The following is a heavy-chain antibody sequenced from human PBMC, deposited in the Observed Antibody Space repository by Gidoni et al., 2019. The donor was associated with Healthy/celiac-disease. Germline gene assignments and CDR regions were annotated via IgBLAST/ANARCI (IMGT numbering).Heavy chain of an antibody. J-gene: IGHJ4*02. CDR3: AHTEQWFGPTY. CDR1: GFSRSTSGVG. D-gene: IGHD3-10*01. V-gene: IGHV2-5*02. CDR2: IYWDDDK. Sequence: QITLKESGPTLVKPTQTLTLTCTFAGFSRSTSGVGGGWIRQHPGKALEWLALIYWDDDKRYSPSLKSRLTITKDTSKNQVVLTMTNMDPVDTATYYCAHTEQWFGPTYWGQGTLVTVSS.